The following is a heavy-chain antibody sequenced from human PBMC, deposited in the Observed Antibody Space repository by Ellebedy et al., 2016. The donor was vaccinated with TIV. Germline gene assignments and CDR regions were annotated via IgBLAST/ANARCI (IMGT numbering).Heavy chain of an antibody. V-gene: IGHV4-39*01. D-gene: IGHD6-19*01. Sequence: SETLSLTCTVSGDSISSTNYFWDWIRQPPGKGLEWIGSIDFRGSIYYNPSLRSRVAISEDTSKNQFSLNLSSVSAADAAVYYCARRQEQLITRYYYCGMDGWGQGTTVLVSS. J-gene: IGHJ6*02. CDR1: GDSISSTNYF. CDR2: IDFRGSI. CDR3: ARRQEQLITRYYYCGMDG.